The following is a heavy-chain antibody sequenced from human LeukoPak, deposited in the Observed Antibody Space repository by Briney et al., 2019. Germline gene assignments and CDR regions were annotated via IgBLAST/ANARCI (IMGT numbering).Heavy chain of an antibody. Sequence: GGSLRLSCAASGFTVSSNYMSWVRQAPGKGLEWVSVIYIGGSTYYADSVKGRFTISRDNSKNTLYLQMNSLRAEDTAVYYCAKYSSGPIDYWGQGTLVTVSS. CDR2: IYIGGST. V-gene: IGHV3-53*01. J-gene: IGHJ4*02. D-gene: IGHD6-19*01. CDR3: AKYSSGPIDY. CDR1: GFTVSSNY.